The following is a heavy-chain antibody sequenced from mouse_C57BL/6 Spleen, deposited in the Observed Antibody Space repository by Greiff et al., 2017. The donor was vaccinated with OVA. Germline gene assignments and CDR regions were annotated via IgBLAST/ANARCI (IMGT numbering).Heavy chain of an antibody. J-gene: IGHJ4*01. Sequence: QVQLQQSGAELVKPGASVKLSCKASGYTFTEYTIHWVKQRSGQGLEWIGWFYPGGGSIKYNEKFKDKATLTADKSSSTVYMELSRLTSEDSAVYFCARHEDRGYDYDSAMDYWGQGTSVTVSS. D-gene: IGHD2-4*01. CDR1: GYTFTEYT. V-gene: IGHV1-62-2*01. CDR2: FYPGGGSI. CDR3: ARHEDRGYDYDSAMDY.